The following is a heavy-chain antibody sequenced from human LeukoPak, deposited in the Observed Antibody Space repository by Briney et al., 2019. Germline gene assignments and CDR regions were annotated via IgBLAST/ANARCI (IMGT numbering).Heavy chain of an antibody. J-gene: IGHJ4*02. CDR1: GYTFTSYG. D-gene: IGHD1-26*01. V-gene: IGHV1-18*01. CDR3: ARVPVGATWEDFDY. CDR2: ISAYNGNT. Sequence: ASVKVSCKASGYTFTSYGISWVRQAPGQGLEWMGRISAYNGNTNYAQKLQGRVTMTTDTSTSTAYMELRSLRSDDTAVYYCARVPVGATWEDFDYWGQGTLVTVSS.